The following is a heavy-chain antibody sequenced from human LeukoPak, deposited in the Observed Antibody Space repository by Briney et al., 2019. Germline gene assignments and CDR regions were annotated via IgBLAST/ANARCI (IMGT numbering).Heavy chain of an antibody. Sequence: PGGSLRLSCAASGFTFTTYGMNWVRQAPGKGLEWVSSITSSSASMYYADSVKGRFTISRDNAENSLYLQMNSLRAEDTAVYYCARTYYDILTAYNPYFDYWGQGTLVTVSS. J-gene: IGHJ4*02. D-gene: IGHD3-9*01. CDR1: GFTFTTYG. V-gene: IGHV3-21*01. CDR2: ITSSSASM. CDR3: ARTYYDILTAYNPYFDY.